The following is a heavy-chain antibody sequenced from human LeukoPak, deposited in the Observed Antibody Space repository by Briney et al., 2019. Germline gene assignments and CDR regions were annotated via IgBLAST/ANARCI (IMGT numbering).Heavy chain of an antibody. CDR2: TYTGGNS. J-gene: IGHJ3*02. V-gene: IGHV3-53*01. D-gene: IGHD3-22*01. Sequence: GGSLRLSCAASGLTVSSIHMVWVRQAPGKGLEWVSVTYTGGNSYYADSVKGRFIISRDISKNTLYLQMNSLRAEDSALYYCARGGRGSAAVVAPRSFDIWGQGTMVTVSS. CDR3: ARGGRGSAAVVAPRSFDI. CDR1: GLTVSSIH.